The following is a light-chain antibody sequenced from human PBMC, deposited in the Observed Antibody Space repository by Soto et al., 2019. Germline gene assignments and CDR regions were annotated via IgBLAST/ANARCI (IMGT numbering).Light chain of an antibody. CDR3: QQYGSSPPT. CDR1: QSVSSSY. CDR2: GAS. Sequence: EIVLTQSPGTLSLSPGERATLSCRASQSVSSSYLAWYQQKSGQAPRLLIYGASSRATGIPDRFSGSGSGTDFILTISRLEPEDFAVYYCQQYGSSPPTFGQGNKLEIK. J-gene: IGKJ2*01. V-gene: IGKV3-20*01.